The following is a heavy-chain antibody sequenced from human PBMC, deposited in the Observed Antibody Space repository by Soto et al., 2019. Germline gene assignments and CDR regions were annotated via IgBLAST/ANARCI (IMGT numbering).Heavy chain of an antibody. CDR3: ARDDGQQWLVASPFDY. CDR1: GFTFSSYG. D-gene: IGHD6-19*01. V-gene: IGHV3-33*01. CDR2: IWYDGSNK. Sequence: GGSLRLSCAASGFTFSSYGMHWVRQAPGKGLEWVAVIWYDGSNKYYADSVKGRFTISRDNSKNTLYLQMNSLRAEDTAVYYCARDDGQQWLVASPFDYWGQGTLVTVSS. J-gene: IGHJ4*02.